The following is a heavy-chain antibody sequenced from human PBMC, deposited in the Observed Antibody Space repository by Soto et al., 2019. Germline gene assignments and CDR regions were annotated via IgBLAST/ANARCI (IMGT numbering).Heavy chain of an antibody. Sequence: QVQLVQSGAEVKKPGASVKVSCKASGYTLTPYGISWVRQAPGQGLEWMGWISVYNGKTNYAQNLQGRVTMTTDTTTSTAYMELRSLTSDDTDVYFCERDREAYCGGDCNMDVWGKGTTVTVS. J-gene: IGHJ6*03. D-gene: IGHD2-21*01. V-gene: IGHV1-18*01. CDR2: ISVYNGKT. CDR3: ERDREAYCGGDCNMDV. CDR1: GYTLTPYG.